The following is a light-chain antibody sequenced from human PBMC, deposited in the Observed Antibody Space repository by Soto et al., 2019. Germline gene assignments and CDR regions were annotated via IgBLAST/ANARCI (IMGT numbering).Light chain of an antibody. CDR3: CSYARLSTFSI. CDR2: DVI. V-gene: IGLV2-11*01. J-gene: IGLJ1*01. Sequence: QSVLTQPRAVSGSPGQSVTISCTGTSSDVGVYNYVSCYQQHPGKAPKLMIYDVIKRPSGFPDRFSGSKSGNPPSPTISGLQAEHEAYYYCCSYARLSTFSIFRTATTLTVL. CDR1: SSDVGVYNY.